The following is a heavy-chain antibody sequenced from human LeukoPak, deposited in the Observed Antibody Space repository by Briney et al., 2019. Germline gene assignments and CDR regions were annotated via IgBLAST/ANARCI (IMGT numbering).Heavy chain of an antibody. V-gene: IGHV4-39*01. CDR3: ASGRVFPFDY. J-gene: IGHJ4*02. D-gene: IGHD3-3*01. CDR1: GGSISSSSYY. Sequence: SETLSLTCTVSGGSISSSSYYWGWIRQPPGKGLEWIGSIYYSGSTYYNPSLKSRVTISVDTSKNQFSLKLSSVTAADTAVYYCASGRVFPFDYWGQGTLVTVSS. CDR2: IYYSGST.